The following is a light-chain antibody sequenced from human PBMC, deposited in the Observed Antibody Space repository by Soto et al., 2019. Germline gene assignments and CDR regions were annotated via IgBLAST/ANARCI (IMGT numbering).Light chain of an antibody. CDR3: QHYGTTPWT. Sequence: ETVLTQSPGTLALSPGERVTLSCRASQSVCSRCFAWYQQKPGQSPRLLIYVASTRPTGIPDRFSGSGSGTDFTLTISRLEPEDFAVYYCQHYGTTPWTFGQGTKVGIK. CDR2: VAS. J-gene: IGKJ1*01. V-gene: IGKV3-20*01. CDR1: QSVCSRC.